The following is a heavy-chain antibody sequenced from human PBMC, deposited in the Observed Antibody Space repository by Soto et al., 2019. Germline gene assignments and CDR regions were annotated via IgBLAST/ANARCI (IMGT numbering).Heavy chain of an antibody. CDR1: GGTFISYT. Sequence: SVKVSCKASGGTFISYTISWVRQAPGQGLEWMGRIIPILGIANYAQKFQGRVTITADKSTSTAYMELSSLRSEDTAVYYCASRIAVAGTDYWGQGTLVTVSS. V-gene: IGHV1-69*02. CDR3: ASRIAVAGTDY. D-gene: IGHD6-19*01. CDR2: IIPILGIA. J-gene: IGHJ4*02.